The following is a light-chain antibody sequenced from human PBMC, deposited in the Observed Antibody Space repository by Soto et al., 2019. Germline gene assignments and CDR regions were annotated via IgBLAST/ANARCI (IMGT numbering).Light chain of an antibody. J-gene: IGKJ4*01. CDR3: QQYNSKLS. V-gene: IGKV1-33*01. CDR2: DAS. CDR1: HDASRN. Sequence: DLQMTQSPSSLSASVGDRVTIACQSSHDASRNLNWFQQKPGEAPKLLIYDASNLERGVPSRFSGSGSGTDFTLTISSLQPEDVATYDCQQYNSKLSFVGGTEVEMK.